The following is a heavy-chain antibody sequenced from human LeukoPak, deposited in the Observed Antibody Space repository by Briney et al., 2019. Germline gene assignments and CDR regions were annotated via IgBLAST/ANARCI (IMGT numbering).Heavy chain of an antibody. Sequence: PSETLSLTCTVSGGSISSYYWSWIRQPPGKGLEWIGYIYYSGSTNYNPSLKSRVTISVDTSKNQLSLKLSSVTAADTAVYYCARARGFGELFDYWGQGTLVTVSS. CDR1: GGSISSYY. CDR2: IYYSGST. D-gene: IGHD3-10*01. V-gene: IGHV4-59*01. J-gene: IGHJ4*02. CDR3: ARARGFGELFDY.